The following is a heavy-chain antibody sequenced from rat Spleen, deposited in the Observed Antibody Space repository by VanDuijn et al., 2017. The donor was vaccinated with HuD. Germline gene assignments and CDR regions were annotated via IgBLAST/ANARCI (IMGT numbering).Heavy chain of an antibody. CDR1: GFSLTNNS. CDR2: MWYDGDT. V-gene: IGHV2S30*01. CDR3: TRAGYGGYTA. Sequence: QVQLKESGPGLVQPSETLSLTCTVSGFSLTNNSVSWVRQSSGKGPEWMGRMWYDGDTAYNSALKSRLSISRDTSKTQVFLKMNSLQTEDTAIYFCTRAGYGGYTAWGQGVMVTVSS. D-gene: IGHD1-11*01. J-gene: IGHJ2*01.